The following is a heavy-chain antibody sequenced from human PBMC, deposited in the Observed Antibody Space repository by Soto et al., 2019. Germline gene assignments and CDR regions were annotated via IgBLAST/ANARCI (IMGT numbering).Heavy chain of an antibody. CDR1: GYTFTSYD. CDR3: ARGPTAAVAGIPSYYYYSLDV. V-gene: IGHV1-8*01. D-gene: IGHD6-13*01. CDR2: MNPNSGNT. Sequence: QVQLVQSGAEVKKPGASVKVSCKASGYTFTSYDINWVRQATGQGLEWMGWMNPNSGNTGYAQKSQGRVIMHRNTSISTAYMGVSSLRSEDTAVYYCARGPTAAVAGIPSYYYYSLDVWGKGTTVTVSS. J-gene: IGHJ6*03.